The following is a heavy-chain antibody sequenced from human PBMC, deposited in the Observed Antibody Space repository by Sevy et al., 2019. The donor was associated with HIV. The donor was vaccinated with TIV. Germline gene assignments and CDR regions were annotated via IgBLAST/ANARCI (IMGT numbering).Heavy chain of an antibody. D-gene: IGHD3-16*01. V-gene: IGHV3-7*01. CDR1: GFTFSDYW. CDR3: ARLKLHYDPYYFDL. CDR2: IKQDGSKK. Sequence: GGSRLSCAASGFTFSDYWMSWVRQAPEKGLEWVANIKQDGSKKYYVDSVKGRFIMSRDNAKNSLYLEMNSLRAEDTAVYYCARLKLHYDPYYFDLWGQGTLVTVSS. J-gene: IGHJ4*02.